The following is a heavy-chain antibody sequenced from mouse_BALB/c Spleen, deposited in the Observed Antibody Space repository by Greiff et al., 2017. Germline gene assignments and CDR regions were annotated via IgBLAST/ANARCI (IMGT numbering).Heavy chain of an antibody. CDR1: GYTFTSYY. V-gene: IGHV1S56*01. D-gene: IGHD2-12*01. Sequence: QVQLQQSGPELVKPGASVRISCKASGYTFTSYYIHWVKQRPGQGLEWIGWIYPGNVNTKYNEKFKGKATLTADKSSSTAYMQLSSLTSEDTAVYYGPCHTTAGYYAMDYWGQGTSVTVSS. CDR3: PCHTTAGYYAMDY. CDR2: IYPGNVNT. J-gene: IGHJ4*01.